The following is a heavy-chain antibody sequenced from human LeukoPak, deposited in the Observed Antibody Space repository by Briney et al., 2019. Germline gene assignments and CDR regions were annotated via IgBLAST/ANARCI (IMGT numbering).Heavy chain of an antibody. J-gene: IGHJ6*02. D-gene: IGHD3-22*01. CDR1: GFTFSSYW. CDR2: IKQDGSEK. Sequence: GGSLRLSCAASGFTFSSYWMTWVRQAPGKGLEWVANIKQDGSEKYYVDSVKGRFTISRDNSKNTLYLQMNSLRAEDTAVYYCAKDHDYYDGSGYSYGMDVWGQGTTVTVSS. CDR3: AKDHDYYDGSGYSYGMDV. V-gene: IGHV3-7*03.